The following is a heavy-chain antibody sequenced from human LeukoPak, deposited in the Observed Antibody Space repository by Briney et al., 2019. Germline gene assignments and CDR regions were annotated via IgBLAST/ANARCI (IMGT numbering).Heavy chain of an antibody. CDR1: GGSISIYY. V-gene: IGHV4-59*01. CDR3: ARVRRSYYDILTGLGNYYYGMDV. CDR2: IYYSGST. J-gene: IGHJ6*02. Sequence: SETLSLTCTVSGGSISIYYWSWIRPPPGKGLEWIGYIYYSGSTNYNPSLKSRVTISVDTSKNQFSLKLSSVTAADTGVYSCARVRRSYYDILTGLGNYYYGMDVWGQGTTVTVSS. D-gene: IGHD3-9*01.